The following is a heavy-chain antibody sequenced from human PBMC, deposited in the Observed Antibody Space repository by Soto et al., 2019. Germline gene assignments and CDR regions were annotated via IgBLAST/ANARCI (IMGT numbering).Heavy chain of an antibody. D-gene: IGHD4-17*01. V-gene: IGHV3-23*01. CDR3: AKDPNGDYIGGFEF. CDR1: GFTFPKYA. CDR2: ISASGGRT. J-gene: IGHJ3*01. Sequence: GVSLRLSCEAFGFTFPKYAMSWVRQAPGKGLEWVSGISASGGRTLYSDSVRGRFSISKDMSKNMVSLQMNSLRVEDTAIYFCAKDPNGDYIGGFEFGGKGTMVTVSS.